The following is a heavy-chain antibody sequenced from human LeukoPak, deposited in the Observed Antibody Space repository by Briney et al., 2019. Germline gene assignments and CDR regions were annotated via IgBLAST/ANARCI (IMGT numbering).Heavy chain of an antibody. Sequence: SETLSLTCTVSGGSISNYYWNWIRQPPGKGLEWIGYIYYTGNTNYNPSLKSRVTISVDTSKNQFSLNLSSVTAADTAVYYCARDIRDTRGQYYYYYYMDVWGKGATVTISS. CDR1: GGSISNYY. D-gene: IGHD5-24*01. J-gene: IGHJ6*03. CDR2: IYYTGNT. CDR3: ARDIRDTRGQYYYYYYMDV. V-gene: IGHV4-59*01.